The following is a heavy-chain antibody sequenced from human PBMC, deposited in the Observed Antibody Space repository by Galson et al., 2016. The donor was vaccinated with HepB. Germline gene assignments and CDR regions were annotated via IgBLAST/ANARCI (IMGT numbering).Heavy chain of an antibody. CDR2: INPTGGMA. CDR3: ARDLGGRVTGADY. D-gene: IGHD2-15*01. CDR1: GYTFIHFY. Sequence: SCAASGYTFIHFYMHWVRQAPGQGLEWMAMINPTGGMATYAQKFQGRVTVTRDTSTSTVYMELKSLKSEDTAVYYCARDLGGRVTGADYWGRGTLVTVSS. J-gene: IGHJ4*02. V-gene: IGHV1-46*01.